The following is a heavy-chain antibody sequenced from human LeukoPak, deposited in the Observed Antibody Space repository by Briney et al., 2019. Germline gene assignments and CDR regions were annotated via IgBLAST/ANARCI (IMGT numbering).Heavy chain of an antibody. CDR3: ARYWGPYDNSGAYFDY. V-gene: IGHV4-39*01. D-gene: IGHD3-22*01. J-gene: IGHJ4*02. Sequence: SETLSLTCTVSGDSLTSSSYYWVWLRQPPGKGLEWIATIYYSGSTYHNPSLKSPPTIPVDPSKNQFSLKLSSVTAADTAIYYCARYWGPYDNSGAYFDYLGQGTLVTVSS. CDR2: IYYSGST. CDR1: GDSLTSSSYY.